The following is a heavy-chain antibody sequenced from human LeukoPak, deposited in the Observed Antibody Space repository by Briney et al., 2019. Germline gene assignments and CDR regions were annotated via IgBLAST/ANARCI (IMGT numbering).Heavy chain of an antibody. D-gene: IGHD6-19*01. CDR2: ISASGDNT. CDR1: GFTFSSYA. V-gene: IGHV3-23*01. Sequence: GGSLRLSCAASGFTFSSYAMSWVRRAPGKGLEWVSAISASGDNTYYAESVKGRFTISRDNSKNTVYLQMTSVTAEDTARYYCAKKRTPVAGTNYFDYWGQGILVTVSS. CDR3: AKKRTPVAGTNYFDY. J-gene: IGHJ4*02.